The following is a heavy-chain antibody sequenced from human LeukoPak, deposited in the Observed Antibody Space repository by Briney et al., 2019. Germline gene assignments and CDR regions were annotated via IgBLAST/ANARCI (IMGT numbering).Heavy chain of an antibody. Sequence: GGSLRLSCAASGLLVNNYAMSWVRQAPGKGLEWVSYISSSGSAIYYADSVKGRFTISRDNAKNSLYLQMNSLRAEDTAVYYCAKGIAAAGYWGQGTLVTVSS. V-gene: IGHV3-48*04. J-gene: IGHJ4*02. CDR2: ISSSGSAI. CDR3: AKGIAAAGY. CDR1: GLLVNNYA. D-gene: IGHD6-13*01.